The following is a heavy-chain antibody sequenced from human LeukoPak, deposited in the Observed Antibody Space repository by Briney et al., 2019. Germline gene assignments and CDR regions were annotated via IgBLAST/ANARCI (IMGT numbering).Heavy chain of an antibody. CDR3: AKGRDWYPSYFDY. D-gene: IGHD6-19*01. CDR2: IIASGGST. Sequence: GGSLRLSCAASGFTFSTYAMTWVRQAPGKGLEWVSTIIASGGSTYYADSVEGRFTISRDNSENTLYLQMDSLRAEDTAIYYCAKGRDWYPSYFDYWGQGTLVTVSS. V-gene: IGHV3-23*01. CDR1: GFTFSTYA. J-gene: IGHJ4*02.